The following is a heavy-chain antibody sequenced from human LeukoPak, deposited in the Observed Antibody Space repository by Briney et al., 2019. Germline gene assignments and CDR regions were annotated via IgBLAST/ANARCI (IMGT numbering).Heavy chain of an antibody. D-gene: IGHD6-13*01. CDR3: ARGYSSSWDGDYFDY. CDR2: ISAYNGNT. V-gene: IGHV1-18*01. CDR1: GGTFSSYA. J-gene: IGHJ4*02. Sequence: ASVKVSCKASGGTFSSYAISWVRQAPGQGLEWMGWISAYNGNTNYAQKLQGRVTMTTDTSTSTAYMELRSLRSDDTAVYYCARGYSSSWDGDYFDYWGQGTLVTVSS.